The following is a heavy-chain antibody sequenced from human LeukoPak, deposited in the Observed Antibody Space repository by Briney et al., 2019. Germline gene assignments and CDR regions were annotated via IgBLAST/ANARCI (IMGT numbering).Heavy chain of an antibody. CDR1: GGSFSGYY. D-gene: IGHD5-12*01. CDR2: INHSGST. CDR3: ARGRDVDIVATILGIDY. J-gene: IGHJ4*02. Sequence: SETLSLTCAVYGGSFSGYYWSWIRQPPGKGLEWIGEINHSGSTNYNPSPKSRVTISVDTSKNQFSLKLSSVTAADTAVYYCARGRDVDIVATILGIDYWGQGTLVTVSS. V-gene: IGHV4-34*01.